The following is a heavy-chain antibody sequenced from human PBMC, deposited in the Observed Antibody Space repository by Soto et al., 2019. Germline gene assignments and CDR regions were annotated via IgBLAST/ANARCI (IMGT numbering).Heavy chain of an antibody. CDR3: ARDTAAAAHVEFDY. V-gene: IGHV4-59*12. CDR2: FYYTGIT. Sequence: PSETLSLTCTVAGGSISNYYWSWIRQPPGKGLERIGYFYYTGITNYNPSLKSRISISVDTSKNQFSLKLSSVTAADTAVYYCARDTAAAAHVEFDYWGQGTLVTVSS. J-gene: IGHJ4*02. D-gene: IGHD6-13*01. CDR1: GGSISNYY.